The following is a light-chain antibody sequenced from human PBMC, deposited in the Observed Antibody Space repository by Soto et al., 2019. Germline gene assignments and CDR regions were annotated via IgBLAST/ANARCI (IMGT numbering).Light chain of an antibody. V-gene: IGKV1-5*03. CDR3: QQYNSYPL. CDR2: KAS. Sequence: DIQMTQSPSTLSASVGDRVTITCRASQSISSWLAWYQQQPGKAPKLLIYKASSLESGVPSRFSGSGSGSEFTLTISSLQPDDFATYYCQQYNSYPLFGQGTKLEIK. J-gene: IGKJ2*01. CDR1: QSISSW.